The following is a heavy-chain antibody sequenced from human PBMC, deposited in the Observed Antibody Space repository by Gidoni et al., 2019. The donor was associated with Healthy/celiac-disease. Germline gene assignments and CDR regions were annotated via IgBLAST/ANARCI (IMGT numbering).Heavy chain of an antibody. CDR2: IWYDGSNK. CDR3: AREGYCSSTSCPGYFDY. J-gene: IGHJ4*02. V-gene: IGHV3-33*01. Sequence: SSYGMHWVRQAPGKGLEWVAVIWYDGSNKYYADSVKGRFTISRDNSKNTLYLQMNSLRAEDTAVYYCAREGYCSSTSCPGYFDYWGQGTLVTVSS. D-gene: IGHD2-2*01. CDR1: SSYG.